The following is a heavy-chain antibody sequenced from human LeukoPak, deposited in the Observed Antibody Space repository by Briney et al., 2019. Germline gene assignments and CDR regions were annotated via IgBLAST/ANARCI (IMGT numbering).Heavy chain of an antibody. CDR2: INSDGSII. CDR1: GFTFNTYW. D-gene: IGHD4-17*01. V-gene: IGHV3-74*01. CDR3: VLVTTGS. Sequence: GGSLRLSCAASGFTFNTYWMHWVRQAPGKGLVWVSRINSDGSIINYADSVKGRFTISRDNAKNTLYLHMNSLRAEDTAVYYCVLVTTGSWGQGTMVTVS. J-gene: IGHJ3*01.